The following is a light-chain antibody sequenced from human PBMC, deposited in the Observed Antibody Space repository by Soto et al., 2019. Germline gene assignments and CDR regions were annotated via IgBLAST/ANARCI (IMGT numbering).Light chain of an antibody. CDR2: GAS. CDR3: QQYGRSPFT. CDR1: QSVSSSY. V-gene: IGKV3-20*01. J-gene: IGKJ3*01. Sequence: EIVLTQSPGTLSLSPGERATLSCRASQSVSSSYLAWYQQKPGQAPRLLIYGASGRATGIPGRFSGSGSGTDVTLTISRLEPEEFAVYYCQQYGRSPFTFGPGTKVDIK.